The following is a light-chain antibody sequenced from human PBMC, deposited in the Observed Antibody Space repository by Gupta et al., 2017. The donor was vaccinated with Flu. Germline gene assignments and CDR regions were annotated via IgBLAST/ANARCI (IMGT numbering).Light chain of an antibody. CDR1: QSVSSY. CDR3: QQRSNGPPIT. Sequence: ELVLTQSPATLSLSPGERATLSCRASQSVSSYLAWYQQKPGQAPRLLIYDASNRATGIPARFMGSGSGTDCTLTISSLEPEDFAVDYCQQRSNGPPITFGQGTRLEMK. CDR2: DAS. V-gene: IGKV3-11*01. J-gene: IGKJ5*01.